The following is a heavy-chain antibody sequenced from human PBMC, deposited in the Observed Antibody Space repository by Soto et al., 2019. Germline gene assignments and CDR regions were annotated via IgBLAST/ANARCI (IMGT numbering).Heavy chain of an antibody. D-gene: IGHD1-1*01. CDR1: GYAFTTYG. CDR3: ERGRYGDY. V-gene: IGHV1-18*01. Sequence: QVHLVQSGAEVKKPGASVKVSCRASGYAFTTYGITWVRQAPGQGLEWMGCISAHNGNTNYAQKLQGSVTVTRDPSTSTAYLELGSLRSDDTAVYYCERGRYGDYWGQGALVTGSS. J-gene: IGHJ4*02. CDR2: ISAHNGNT.